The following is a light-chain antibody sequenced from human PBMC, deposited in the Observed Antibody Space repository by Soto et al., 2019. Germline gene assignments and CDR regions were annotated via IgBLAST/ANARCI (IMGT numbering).Light chain of an antibody. Sequence: EIVMTQSPATLSVSPGERATLSCRASQGVSSKFACYQQKPGQAPRLLIYGASTRATGIPARFSGSGSGTEFTLTISSLQSEDFAVYYCQQYNNWPPLTFGGGTKVEIK. CDR2: GAS. CDR1: QGVSSK. V-gene: IGKV3-15*01. J-gene: IGKJ4*01. CDR3: QQYNNWPPLT.